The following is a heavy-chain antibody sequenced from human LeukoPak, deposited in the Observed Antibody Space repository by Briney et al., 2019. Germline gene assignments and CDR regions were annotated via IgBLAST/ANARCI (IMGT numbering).Heavy chain of an antibody. V-gene: IGHV4-59*01. Sequence: SETLSLTCTVSGGSMRSYYWVWIRQPPGKGLEWIGYIYYSGSTNYNPSLKSRVTISVDTSKNQFSLKLSSVTAADTAVYYCARTFSGSYYYYGMDVWGQGTTVTVSS. CDR3: ARTFSGSYYYYGMDV. CDR1: GGSMRSYY. J-gene: IGHJ6*02. CDR2: IYYSGST. D-gene: IGHD1-26*01.